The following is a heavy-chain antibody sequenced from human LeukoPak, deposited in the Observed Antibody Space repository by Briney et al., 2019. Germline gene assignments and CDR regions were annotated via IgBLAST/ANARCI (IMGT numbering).Heavy chain of an antibody. CDR3: ARSKTYYYDSSGFFGA. CDR1: GYTFTGYY. Sequence: ASVKVSCKASGYTFTGYYMHWVRQAPGQGLEWMGWFNPNSGGTNYAQKFQGRVTMTRDTSISTAYMELSRLRSDDTAVYYCARSKTYYYDSSGFFGAWGQGTLVTVSS. CDR2: FNPNSGGT. J-gene: IGHJ5*02. V-gene: IGHV1-2*02. D-gene: IGHD3-22*01.